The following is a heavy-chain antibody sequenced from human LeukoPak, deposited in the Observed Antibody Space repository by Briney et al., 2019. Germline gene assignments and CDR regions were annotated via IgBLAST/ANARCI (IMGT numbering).Heavy chain of an antibody. V-gene: IGHV3-30*18. J-gene: IGHJ5*02. CDR3: AKNPSGVDIAATEP. D-gene: IGHD6-13*01. CDR1: GFTFSSYW. Sequence: GGSLRLSCAASGFTFSSYWMSWVRQAPGRGLDWVAFISYDGSNEYYADSVKGRFTISRDNSKNTLYLQMNSLRPEDTAVYYCAKNPSGVDIAATEPWGQGTLVTVPS. CDR2: ISYDGSNE.